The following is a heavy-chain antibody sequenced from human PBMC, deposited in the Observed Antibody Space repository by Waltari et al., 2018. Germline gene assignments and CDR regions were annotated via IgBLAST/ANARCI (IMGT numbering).Heavy chain of an antibody. CDR1: GYSISSGYY. CDR3: ARDLGGSSHWYFDL. D-gene: IGHD1-26*01. CDR2: IYHSGST. Sequence: QVQLQESGPGLVQPSDPLSLPGAVSGYSISSGYYWGWLRQPPGKGLEWMGSIYHSGSTYYNPSLKSRVTISVDTSKNQFSLKLSSVTAADTAVYYCARDLGGSSHWYFDLWGRGTLVTVSS. V-gene: IGHV4-38-2*02. J-gene: IGHJ2*01.